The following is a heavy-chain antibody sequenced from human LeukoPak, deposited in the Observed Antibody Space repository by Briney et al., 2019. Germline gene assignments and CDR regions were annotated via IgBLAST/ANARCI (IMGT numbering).Heavy chain of an antibody. CDR2: IYYIGST. Sequence: NTSETLSLTCTVSGGSISSDYWSWIRQPPGKGLEWIGYIYYIGSTNYNPSLKSRITTSVDTSKSHFSLKLSSVTAADTAVYYCARVVGATGSSDYWGQGTLVTVSS. J-gene: IGHJ4*02. CDR1: GGSISSDY. V-gene: IGHV4-59*01. CDR3: ARVVGATGSSDY. D-gene: IGHD1-26*01.